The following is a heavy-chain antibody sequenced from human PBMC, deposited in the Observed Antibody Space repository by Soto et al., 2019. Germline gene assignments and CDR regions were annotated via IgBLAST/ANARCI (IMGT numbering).Heavy chain of an antibody. CDR3: ARVVSTGGYNWFDP. CDR2: IYYSGST. D-gene: IGHD3-9*01. V-gene: IGHV4-59*01. J-gene: IGHJ5*02. Sequence: QVQLQESGPGLVKPSETLSLTCTVSGGSISSYYWSWIRQPPGKGLEWIGYIYYSGSTNYNPSLKSRVTISVATSKNQFSLKLSSVTAADTAVYYCARVVSTGGYNWFDPWGQGTLVTVSS. CDR1: GGSISSYY.